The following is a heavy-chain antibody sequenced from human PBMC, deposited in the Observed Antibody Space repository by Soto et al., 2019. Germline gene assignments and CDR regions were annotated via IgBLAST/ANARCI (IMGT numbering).Heavy chain of an antibody. Sequence: QLVESGGGLVQPGGSLRLSCAASGFTFSSHWMSWVRQAPGKGLEWVANIKPDGSEKWYVDSVKGRFTISRDNAKNSLYLQMNSLRAEDTAVYYGARGDYYDSSGPFSDAFDIWGQGTMVTVSS. CDR2: IKPDGSEK. D-gene: IGHD3-22*01. CDR1: GFTFSSHW. V-gene: IGHV3-7*04. CDR3: ARGDYYDSSGPFSDAFDI. J-gene: IGHJ3*02.